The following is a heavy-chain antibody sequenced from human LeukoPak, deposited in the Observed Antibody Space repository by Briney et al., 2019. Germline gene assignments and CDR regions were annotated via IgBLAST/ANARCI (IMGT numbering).Heavy chain of an antibody. J-gene: IGHJ3*02. CDR3: EASADAFDI. Sequence: GGSLRLSCAASGFTFSTYGMHWVRQAPGKGLDWVAFIRYDGSDKYYADSVKGRFTISRDNSKNTLYLRMNSLRTEDTAVYYCEASADAFDIWGQGTMVTVSS. V-gene: IGHV3-30*02. CDR2: IRYDGSDK. CDR1: GFTFSTYG. D-gene: IGHD6-19*01.